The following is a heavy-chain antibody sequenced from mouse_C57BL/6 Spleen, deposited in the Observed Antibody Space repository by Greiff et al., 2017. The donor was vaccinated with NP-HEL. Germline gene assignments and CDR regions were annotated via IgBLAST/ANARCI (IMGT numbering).Heavy chain of an antibody. CDR3: ASPNWGLWYFDV. J-gene: IGHJ1*03. Sequence: EVQLQQPGAELVKPGASVKLSCKASGYTFTDYYMNWVKQSHGKSLEWIGVINPYNGGTSYNQKFKGKATLTVDKSSSTAYMELNSLTSEDSAVYYCASPNWGLWYFDVWGTGTTVTVSS. D-gene: IGHD4-1*01. CDR2: INPYNGGT. V-gene: IGHV1-19*01. CDR1: GYTFTDYY.